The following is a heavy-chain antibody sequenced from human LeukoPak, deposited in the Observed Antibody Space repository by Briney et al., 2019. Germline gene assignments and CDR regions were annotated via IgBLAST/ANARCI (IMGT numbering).Heavy chain of an antibody. Sequence: SETLSLTCTVSGGSISSSSYYWGWIRQPPGKGLEWIGSIYYSGSTYYNPSLKSRVTISVDTSKNQFSLKLSSVTAADTAVYYCARRGFGEGYYYYYMDVWGKGTTVTISS. V-gene: IGHV4-39*01. J-gene: IGHJ6*03. CDR1: GGSISSSSYY. CDR3: ARRGFGEGYYYYYMDV. CDR2: IYYSGST. D-gene: IGHD3-10*01.